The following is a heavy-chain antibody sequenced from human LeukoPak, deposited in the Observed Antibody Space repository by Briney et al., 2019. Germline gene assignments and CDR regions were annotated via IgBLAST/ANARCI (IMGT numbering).Heavy chain of an antibody. CDR1: GFTFSSYS. J-gene: IGHJ6*03. CDR2: ISSSGSCI. D-gene: IGHD2-15*01. Sequence: GGSLRLSCAASGFTFSSYSMSWVRQAPGEGLEWVSSISSSGSCIYYADSVKGRFTISRDNAKNSLYLQMNSLRAEDTAVYYCSRDPCSGGSCPPHYYFYYYMDVWGKGTTVTVSS. V-gene: IGHV3-21*01. CDR3: SRDPCSGGSCPPHYYFYYYMDV.